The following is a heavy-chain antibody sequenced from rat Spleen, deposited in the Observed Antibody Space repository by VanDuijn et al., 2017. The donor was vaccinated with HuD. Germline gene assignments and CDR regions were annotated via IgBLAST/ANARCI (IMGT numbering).Heavy chain of an antibody. J-gene: IGHJ3*01. D-gene: IGHD1-2*01. CDR2: ISYEGNTA. CDR1: GFTFSDYY. Sequence: EVQLVESGGGLVQPGRSLKISCAASGFTFSDYYMAWVRQAPTKGLEWVASISYEGNTAFYGDSMKGRFTISRENAKSTLYLQMDSLRSEDTATYYCARLYYSSWFAYWGQGTLVTVSS. V-gene: IGHV5-22*01. CDR3: ARLYYSSWFAY.